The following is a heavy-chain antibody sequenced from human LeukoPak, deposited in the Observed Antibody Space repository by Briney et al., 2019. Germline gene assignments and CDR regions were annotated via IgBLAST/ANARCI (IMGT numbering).Heavy chain of an antibody. CDR1: GGSFSGYY. V-gene: IGHV4-34*01. Sequence: SETLSLTCAVYGGSFSGYYWSWIRQPPGKGLEWIGEINHSGSTNYNPSLKSRVTISVDTSKNQFSLKLSPVTAADTAVYYCAREEYYYYGMDVWGQGTTVTVSS. CDR3: AREEYYYYGMDV. J-gene: IGHJ6*02. CDR2: INHSGST.